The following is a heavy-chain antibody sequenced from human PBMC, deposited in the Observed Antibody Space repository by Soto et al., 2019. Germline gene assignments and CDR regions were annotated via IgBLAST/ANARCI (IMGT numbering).Heavy chain of an antibody. D-gene: IGHD2-2*01. CDR2: MNPNSGNT. J-gene: IGHJ3*02. CDR3: ARARRVGRVVPAAGSHADAFDI. Sequence: ASVKVSCKASGYTFTSYDINWVRQATGQGLEWMGWMNPNSGNTGYAQKFQGRVTMTRNTSISTAYMELSSLRSEDTAVYYCARARRVGRVVPAAGSHADAFDIWGQGTMVTVSS. V-gene: IGHV1-8*01. CDR1: GYTFTSYD.